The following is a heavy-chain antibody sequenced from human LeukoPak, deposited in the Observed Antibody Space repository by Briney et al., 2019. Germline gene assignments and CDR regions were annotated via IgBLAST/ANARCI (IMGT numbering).Heavy chain of an antibody. J-gene: IGHJ4*02. V-gene: IGHV3-23*01. CDR3: AKASNGWYYFDY. D-gene: IGHD6-19*01. Sequence: GGSLRLSCAASGFTFSSFAMSWVRRAPGKGLEWVSSISGSGGNTYSADSVKGRFTISKDNSKNTLYLQMNSLRAEDTAVYHSAKASNGWYYFDYWGQGALVTVSS. CDR1: GFTFSSFA. CDR2: ISGSGGNT.